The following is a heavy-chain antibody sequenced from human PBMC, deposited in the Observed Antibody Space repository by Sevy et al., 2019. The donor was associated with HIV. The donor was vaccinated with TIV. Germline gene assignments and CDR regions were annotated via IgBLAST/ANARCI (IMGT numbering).Heavy chain of an antibody. CDR1: GYTFTGYY. Sequence: ASVKVSCKASGYTFTGYYMHWVRQAPGQGLEWMGWINPNSGGTNYAQKFQGRVTMTGDTSISTAYMELSRLRSDDTAVYYCASLYSSGWYGDWSYFDYWGQGTLVTVSS. J-gene: IGHJ4*02. V-gene: IGHV1-2*02. CDR2: INPNSGGT. CDR3: ASLYSSGWYGDWSYFDY. D-gene: IGHD6-19*01.